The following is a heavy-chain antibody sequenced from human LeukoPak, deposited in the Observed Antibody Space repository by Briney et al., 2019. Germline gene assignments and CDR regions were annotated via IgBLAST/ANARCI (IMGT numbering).Heavy chain of an antibody. D-gene: IGHD6-19*01. V-gene: IGHV3-23*01. CDR3: TIDLMTGFSSGWHFGY. J-gene: IGHJ4*02. Sequence: GGSLRLSCAGSGLTFKNFAMSWVRQARGKGLEWLAVTSGDEDSTHYADSVRGHFVISTDNSKNTLFLHMNSLRAEDTAVYYCTIDLMTGFSSGWHFGYWGQGTLVTVSS. CDR2: TSGDEDST. CDR1: GLTFKNFA.